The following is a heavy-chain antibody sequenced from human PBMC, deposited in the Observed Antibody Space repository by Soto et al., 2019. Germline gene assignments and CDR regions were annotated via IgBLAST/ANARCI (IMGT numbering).Heavy chain of an antibody. D-gene: IGHD3-10*01. CDR3: ATGRGVNFYYGMDV. CDR1: GFTFSSYA. CDR2: ISGSGGST. V-gene: IGHV3-23*01. J-gene: IGHJ6*02. Sequence: EVQLLESGGGLVQPGGSLRLSCAASGFTFSSYAMSWVRQAPGKGLEWVSAISGSGGSTYYADSVKGRFTISRDNSENTLYLQMNSLRAEDTAVYYCATGRGVNFYYGMDVWGQGTTVTVSS.